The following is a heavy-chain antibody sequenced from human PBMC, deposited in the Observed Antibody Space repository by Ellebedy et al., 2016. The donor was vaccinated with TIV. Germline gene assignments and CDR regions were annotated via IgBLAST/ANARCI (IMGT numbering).Heavy chain of an antibody. Sequence: GESLKISCAASGFTFSDYAMHWVRQAPGKGLEWVAVMSYNGGDKYHADFVQGRFTISRDNSRNTLYLQMNSLRGEDTAVYYCARLMEVATVVYYYGMDGWGQGTTVTVSS. CDR1: GFTFSDYA. CDR3: ARLMEVATVVYYYGMDG. D-gene: IGHD5-24*01. J-gene: IGHJ6*02. CDR2: MSYNGGDK. V-gene: IGHV3-30-3*01.